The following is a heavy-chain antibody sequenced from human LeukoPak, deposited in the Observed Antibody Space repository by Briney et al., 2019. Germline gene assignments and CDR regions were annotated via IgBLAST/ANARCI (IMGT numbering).Heavy chain of an antibody. V-gene: IGHV3-74*01. Sequence: PGGSLRLSCAASGFTFSNYWMHWVRQAPGKGLVWVSRINSDGNITTYADSVKGRFTISRDNAKNTLYLQMSSLRAEDTAVYYCATTGLRYFDWLSDWGQGTLVTVSS. J-gene: IGHJ4*02. D-gene: IGHD3-9*01. CDR3: ATTGLRYFDWLSD. CDR1: GFTFSNYW. CDR2: INSDGNIT.